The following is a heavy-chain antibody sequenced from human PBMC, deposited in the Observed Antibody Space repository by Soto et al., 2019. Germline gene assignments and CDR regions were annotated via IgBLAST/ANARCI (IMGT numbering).Heavy chain of an antibody. CDR3: ARGSGYCSSTSCYRNFDY. CDR2: MNPNSGNT. CDR1: GYTFTSYD. Sequence: ASVKVSCKASGYTFTSYDINWVRQATGQGLEWMGWMNPNSGNTDFAQKFQGRVTMTGSTSISTSYMELSSLRPEDTAVYYCARGSGYCSSTSCYRNFDYWGQGTLVTVSS. J-gene: IGHJ4*02. D-gene: IGHD2-2*02. V-gene: IGHV1-8*01.